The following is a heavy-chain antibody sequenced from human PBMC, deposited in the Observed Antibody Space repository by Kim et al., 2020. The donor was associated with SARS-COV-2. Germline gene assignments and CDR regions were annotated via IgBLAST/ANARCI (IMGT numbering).Heavy chain of an antibody. Sequence: GGSLRLSSAASGLTFSDYYMSWIRQAPGKGLEFVSFISSTGTATYYADSVKGRFTISRDNTNNSLYLQMNSLRAEDTAVYYCARESRGVVVTGPAYWGQGTLVTVSS. CDR3: ARESRGVVVTGPAY. CDR1: GLTFSDYY. D-gene: IGHD2-2*01. V-gene: IGHV3-11*01. J-gene: IGHJ4*02. CDR2: ISSTGTAT.